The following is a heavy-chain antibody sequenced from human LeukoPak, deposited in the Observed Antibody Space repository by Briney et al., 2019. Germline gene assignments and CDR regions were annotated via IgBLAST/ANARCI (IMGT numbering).Heavy chain of an antibody. CDR2: IYTSGST. D-gene: IGHD3-22*01. Sequence: PSETLSLTCTVSGGSISSYYWSWIRQPAGKGLEWIGRIYTSGSTNYNPSLKSRVTMSVDTSKNQFSLKLSSVTAADTAVYYCARGHYYDSSGYYFWFDPWGQGTLVTVSS. CDR1: GGSISSYY. J-gene: IGHJ5*02. V-gene: IGHV4-4*07. CDR3: ARGHYYDSSGYYFWFDP.